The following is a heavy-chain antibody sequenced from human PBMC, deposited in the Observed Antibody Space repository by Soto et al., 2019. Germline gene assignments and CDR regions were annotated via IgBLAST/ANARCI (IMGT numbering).Heavy chain of an antibody. J-gene: IGHJ4*02. CDR2: ISWNSDTI. CDR1: GFTFDDYA. D-gene: IGHD3-10*01. V-gene: IGHV3-9*01. CDR3: ARDVWSRASGPPDS. Sequence: GGSLRLSCAASGFTFDDYAMHWVRQAPGKGLEWVTGISWNSDTIGYADSVKGRFTISRDNAKNSLYLQMNSLRAEDTAFYYCARDVWSRASGPPDSWGQGTLVTVSS.